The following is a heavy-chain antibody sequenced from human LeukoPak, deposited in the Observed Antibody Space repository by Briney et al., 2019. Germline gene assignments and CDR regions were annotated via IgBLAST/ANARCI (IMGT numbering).Heavy chain of an antibody. V-gene: IGHV3-66*01. CDR3: ARDRGSSGWYSNYYYGMDV. D-gene: IGHD6-19*01. CDR2: IYSGGST. CDR1: GFTVSSNY. J-gene: IGHJ6*02. Sequence: GGSLRLSCAASGFTVSSNYMSWVRQAPGKGLEWVSDIYSGGSTYYADSVKGRFTISRDNSKNTLYLQMNSLRAEDTAVYYCARDRGSSGWYSNYYYGMDVWGQGTTVIVSS.